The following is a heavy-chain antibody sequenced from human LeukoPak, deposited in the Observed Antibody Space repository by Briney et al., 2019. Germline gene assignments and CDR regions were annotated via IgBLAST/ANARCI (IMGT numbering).Heavy chain of an antibody. D-gene: IGHD3-10*01. CDR3: ARDNTMARGVKFDY. CDR2: ISSSGSTI. Sequence: GGSLRFSCATSGFTFSSYEIYWVRQAPGKGLEWVSYISSSGSTIYYAGSVKGRFTMSRDNAKNSVYLQMNSLRAEDTAVYYCARDNTMARGVKFDYWGQGTLVTVSS. CDR1: GFTFSSYE. J-gene: IGHJ4*02. V-gene: IGHV3-48*03.